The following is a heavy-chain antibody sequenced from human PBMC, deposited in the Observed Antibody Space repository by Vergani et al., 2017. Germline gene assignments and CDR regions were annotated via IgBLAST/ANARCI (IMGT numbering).Heavy chain of an antibody. CDR1: GVSMQSGSFY. Sequence: QVQLHESGPGLVKPSETLSLICSVSGVSMQSGSFYWTWIRQTAERRLEWMGRVYPSGTTNYNPSLNGRVTIFVDKSKNLLSLKLSSVTAADTALYFCARHDRKTYTATMGWYDYWGQGILVTVSS. D-gene: IGHD3-16*01. CDR2: VYPSGTT. J-gene: IGHJ4*02. V-gene: IGHV4-61*02. CDR3: ARHDRKTYTATMGWYDY.